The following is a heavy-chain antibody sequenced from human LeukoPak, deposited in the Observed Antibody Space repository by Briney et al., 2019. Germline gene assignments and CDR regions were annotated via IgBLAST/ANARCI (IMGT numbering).Heavy chain of an antibody. D-gene: IGHD5-24*01. CDR2: ISGSGGHT. J-gene: IGHJ6*03. Sequence: SGGSLRLSCAASGITFTSHAMSWVRQAPGKGLEWVSLISGSGGHTYYGDSVKGRFTISRDNSKSTLYLQMNSLRAEDTAVYYRAKGGVATMRDGYNYYYYYMEVWGRGTTVTVSS. CDR1: GITFTSHA. V-gene: IGHV3-23*01. CDR3: AKGGVATMRDGYNYYYYYMEV.